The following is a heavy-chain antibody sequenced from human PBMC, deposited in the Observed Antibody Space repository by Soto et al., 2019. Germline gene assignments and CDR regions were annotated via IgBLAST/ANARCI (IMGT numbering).Heavy chain of an antibody. CDR3: ARVVQFSDTSGYSFYYFDY. Sequence: LSLTCTVSGDSINSADYYWSWLRQPPGKGLEGIGYIYYSRSDYYNPSLGRRATITIDTSRNQFSLNLMSVTAADTAVYYCARVVQFSDTSGYSFYYFDYWGQGALVTVSS. CDR2: IYYSRSD. J-gene: IGHJ4*02. CDR1: GDSINSADYY. V-gene: IGHV4-30-4*01. D-gene: IGHD3-22*01.